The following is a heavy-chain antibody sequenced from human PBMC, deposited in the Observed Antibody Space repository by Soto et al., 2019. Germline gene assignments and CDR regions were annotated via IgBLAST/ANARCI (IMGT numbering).Heavy chain of an antibody. D-gene: IGHD3-22*01. CDR2: IGGSDGST. Sequence: EVQLLGSGGGFVQPGGSLRLSCAASGFTFSNYAMSWVRQAPGKGLEWVSTIGGSDGSTYYADSVKGRFTISRDNSKNTLYLQRNSLRAEDTAVYYCSKNGYYDSSGSYHFWNFGLWGRGTLVTVSS. V-gene: IGHV3-23*01. J-gene: IGHJ2*01. CDR1: GFTFSNYA. CDR3: SKNGYYDSSGSYHFWNFGL.